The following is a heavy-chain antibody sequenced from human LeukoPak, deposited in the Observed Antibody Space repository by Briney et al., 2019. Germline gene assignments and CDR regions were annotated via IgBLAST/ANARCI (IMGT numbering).Heavy chain of an antibody. D-gene: IGHD6-19*01. Sequence: ASVKVSCKASGDTFTGYYMHWVRQAPGQGLEWMGWINPNTGGTNYAQKFQGRVTMTRDTSITTAYMELRSLEYDDTAVYYCAKDFRDQWLVNAFHIWGQGTMVTVSS. CDR1: GDTFTGYY. V-gene: IGHV1-2*02. CDR2: INPNTGGT. J-gene: IGHJ3*02. CDR3: AKDFRDQWLVNAFHI.